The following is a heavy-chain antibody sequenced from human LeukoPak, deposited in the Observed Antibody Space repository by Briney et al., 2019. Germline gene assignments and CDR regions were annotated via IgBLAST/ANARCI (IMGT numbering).Heavy chain of an antibody. CDR2: IYYSGST. D-gene: IGHD3-22*01. CDR1: GGSISSSSYY. Sequence: PSETLSLTCTVSGGSISSSSYYWGWIRQPPGKGLEWIGSIYYSGSTYYNPSLKSRVTISVDTSKNQFSLKLSSVTAADTAVYYCARQVRANYYDSRGFDYWGQGTLVTVSS. J-gene: IGHJ4*02. CDR3: ARQVRANYYDSRGFDY. V-gene: IGHV4-39*01.